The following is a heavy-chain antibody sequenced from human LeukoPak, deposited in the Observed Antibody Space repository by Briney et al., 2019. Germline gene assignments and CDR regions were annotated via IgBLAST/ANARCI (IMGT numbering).Heavy chain of an antibody. V-gene: IGHV1-2*02. CDR3: ARFTDSDRITMVRGVIMGWFDP. Sequence: ASVKVSCKASGYTFIGHYMHWVRQAPGQGLEWVGWIDPNSGGTNYAQKFQGRVTMTRDTSLITANMELSRLTSDDTAVYYCARFTDSDRITMVRGVIMGWFDPWGQGTLVTVSS. D-gene: IGHD3-10*01. CDR2: IDPNSGGT. J-gene: IGHJ5*02. CDR1: GYTFIGHY.